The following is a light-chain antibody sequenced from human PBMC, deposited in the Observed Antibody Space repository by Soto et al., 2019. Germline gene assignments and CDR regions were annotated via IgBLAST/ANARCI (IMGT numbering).Light chain of an antibody. V-gene: IGLV2-18*01. CDR1: SSDVGNYNR. Sequence: QAVLTQPPSVSGSPGQSVTISCTGTSSDVGNYNRVSWYQQAPGTALKLMIHEVSNRPSGVPDRFSGSKSGNTASLTISGLQAEDEADYYCSLYTNSNTYVFGTGTKLTVL. CDR3: SLYTNSNTYV. J-gene: IGLJ1*01. CDR2: EVS.